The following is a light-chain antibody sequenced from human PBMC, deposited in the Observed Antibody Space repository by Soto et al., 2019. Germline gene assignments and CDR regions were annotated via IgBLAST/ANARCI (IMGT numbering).Light chain of an antibody. J-gene: IGKJ1*01. CDR2: GAS. Sequence: EIVMTQSPATLSVSPGERATLSCRASQSVSSNLVWYQQKPGQAPRLLIYGASTRATGIPGRFSGSGSGTEFTLTISSLQSEDFAVYYCQQYNNWPETFGQGTKVEIK. V-gene: IGKV3-15*01. CDR3: QQYNNWPET. CDR1: QSVSSN.